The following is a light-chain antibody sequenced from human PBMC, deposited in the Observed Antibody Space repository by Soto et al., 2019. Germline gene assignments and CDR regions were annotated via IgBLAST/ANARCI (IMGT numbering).Light chain of an antibody. Sequence: EIVLTQSPGTLSLSPGERATLSCRTSQIVSTNYLAWYQQKPGQAPRLLIYGASNRATGIPDRFSGSGSGTDFTLTINRLEREDFAVYYCQQYGSSETFGQGTKLEIK. CDR2: GAS. V-gene: IGKV3-20*01. J-gene: IGKJ2*01. CDR3: QQYGSSET. CDR1: QIVSTNY.